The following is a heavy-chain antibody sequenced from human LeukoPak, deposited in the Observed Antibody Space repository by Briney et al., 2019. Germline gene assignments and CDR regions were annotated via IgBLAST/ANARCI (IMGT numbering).Heavy chain of an antibody. CDR3: ARDRDGDYVGAFDF. D-gene: IGHD4-17*01. J-gene: IGHJ3*01. CDR1: GLTPTRDA. CDR2: IRAGGGTT. V-gene: IGHV3-23*01. Sequence: GGSLRLSCAPSGLTPTRDASIWVRHAPGKGREWVSAIRAGGGTTFYADSVKGRFTVSRDNSRDTLYLQMNRLRVEDTAVYCARDRDGDYVGAFDFWGQGTMVTVCS.